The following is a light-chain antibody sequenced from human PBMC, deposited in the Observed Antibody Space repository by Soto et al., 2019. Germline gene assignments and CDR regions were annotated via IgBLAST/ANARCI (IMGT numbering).Light chain of an antibody. CDR2: AAS. J-gene: IGKJ4*01. CDR1: QGIGVY. CDR3: QKYNSAPLT. Sequence: DIQMTQSPSSLSASLGDRVTITCRASQGIGVYLAWFQQKPGNVPKLLIYAASTWQSGVPSLFSGSGSGTDFTLTISSLQPEDVATYYCQKYNSAPLTFGGGTKVEIK. V-gene: IGKV1-27*01.